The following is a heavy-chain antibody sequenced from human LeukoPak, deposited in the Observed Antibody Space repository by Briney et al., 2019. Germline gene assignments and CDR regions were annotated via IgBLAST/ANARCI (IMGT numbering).Heavy chain of an antibody. CDR1: GDSVSSTSYY. CDR2: NLYSVTS. J-gene: IGHJ4*02. V-gene: IGHV4-39*01. CDR3: ARLRDARWLLEY. Sequence: PSETLSLTCSVSGDSVSSTSYYWGWIRQSPGKGLEWIASNLYSVTSYYNPSFMSRITISVDTSNNQLSLRLTSVTAADTAVYYCARLRDARWLLEYWGQETLVTVSS. D-gene: IGHD4-23*01.